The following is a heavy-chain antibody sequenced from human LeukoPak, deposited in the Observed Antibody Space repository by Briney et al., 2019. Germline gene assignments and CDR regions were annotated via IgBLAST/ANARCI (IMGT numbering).Heavy chain of an antibody. CDR2: ISYDGSNK. D-gene: IGHD3-22*01. CDR1: GFTFISFG. V-gene: IGHV3-30*03. J-gene: IGHJ4*02. Sequence: PGRSLRLSCAASGFTFISFGMHWVRQAPGKGLEWVALISYDGSNKYYADSVKGRFTISRDNSKNTLYLQMNSLRAEDAAVYYCVRELPPVVQYYFDYWGPGTLVTVSS. CDR3: VRELPPVVQYYFDY.